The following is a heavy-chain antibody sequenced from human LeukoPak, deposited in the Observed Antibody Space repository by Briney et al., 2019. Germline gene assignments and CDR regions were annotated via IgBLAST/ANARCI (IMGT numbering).Heavy chain of an antibody. V-gene: IGHV1-2*02. CDR3: ARGSAMVTTYRGGNWFDL. CDR2: IKPNCGGT. CDR1: GYTFSDYY. Sequence: ASVKVSFKASGYTFSDYYMHWVRQAPGQGLEWMGLIKPNCGGTNYAQKFQGRVTMTRDTSINTAYMELSSLRSDDTAVYYCARGSAMVTTYRGGNWFDLWGQGTLVTVS. D-gene: IGHD5-18*01. J-gene: IGHJ5*02.